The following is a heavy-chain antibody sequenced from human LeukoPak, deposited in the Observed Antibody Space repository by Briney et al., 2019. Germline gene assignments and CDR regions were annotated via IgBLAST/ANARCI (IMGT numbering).Heavy chain of an antibody. V-gene: IGHV3-21*04. CDR1: GFTFSSYS. J-gene: IGHJ5*02. CDR3: AKGSGINHYHWIDP. CDR2: ISSSSSYI. Sequence: NPGGSLRLSCAASGFTFSSYSMNWVRQAPGKGLEWVSSISSSSSYIYYADSVKGRFTISRDNSKSTLYLQMDSLRAEDTALYYCAKGSGINHYHWIDPWGQGTLVTVSS. D-gene: IGHD1-14*01.